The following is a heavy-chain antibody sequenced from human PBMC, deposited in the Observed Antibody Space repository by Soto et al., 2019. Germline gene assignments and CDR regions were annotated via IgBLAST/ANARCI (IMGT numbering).Heavy chain of an antibody. CDR3: ARPDSSGPY. V-gene: IGHV3-48*01. J-gene: IGHJ4*02. D-gene: IGHD3-22*01. CDR2: ISSSSSTI. CDR1: GFTFSSYS. Sequence: EVQLVESGGGLVQPGGSLRLCCAASGFTFSSYSMNWVRQAPGKGLEWVSYISSSSSTIYYADSVKGRFTISRDNAKNSLYLQMNSLRAEDTAVHYCARPDSSGPYWGQGTLVTVSS.